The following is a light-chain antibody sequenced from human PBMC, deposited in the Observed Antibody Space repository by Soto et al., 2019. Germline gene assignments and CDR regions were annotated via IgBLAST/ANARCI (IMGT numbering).Light chain of an antibody. CDR2: RNS. Sequence: QSVLTQPPSVSGAPGQRVTISCTGSSSNIGAGYDVHWYQQLPGTAPKLLIYRNSNRPSGVPDRFSGSKSGTSGSLAITGLQAEDEADYYCQPYDSSLSGSVFRGGTKVTVL. J-gene: IGLJ2*01. CDR1: SSNIGAGYD. CDR3: QPYDSSLSGSV. V-gene: IGLV1-40*01.